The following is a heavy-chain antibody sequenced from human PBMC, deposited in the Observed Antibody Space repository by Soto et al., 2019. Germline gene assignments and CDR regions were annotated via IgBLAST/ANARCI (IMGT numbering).Heavy chain of an antibody. J-gene: IGHJ4*02. V-gene: IGHV4-31*03. Sequence: SETLSLTCTVSGGSISSGGYYWSWIRQHPGKGLEWIGYIYYSGSTYYNPSLKSRVTISVDTSKNQFSLKLSSVTAADTAVYYCARDVAVAGTPYYFDYWGQGTLVTVS. CDR2: IYYSGST. CDR1: GGSISSGGYY. CDR3: ARDVAVAGTPYYFDY. D-gene: IGHD6-19*01.